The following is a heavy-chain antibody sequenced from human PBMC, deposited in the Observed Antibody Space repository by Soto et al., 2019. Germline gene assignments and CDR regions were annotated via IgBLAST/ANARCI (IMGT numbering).Heavy chain of an antibody. V-gene: IGHV3-7*01. CDR2: IKPDESEK. J-gene: IGHJ5*02. CDR1: GFTFSDSW. CDR3: VRGGSNYAS. Sequence: SLTISCTASGFTFSDSWMTWVRQAPGKGLEWVARIKPDESEKKYADSVKGRFSISRDNAKNSMYLQMDSLRGEDTAVYYCVRGGSNYASWGQGTLVTVSS. D-gene: IGHD4-4*01.